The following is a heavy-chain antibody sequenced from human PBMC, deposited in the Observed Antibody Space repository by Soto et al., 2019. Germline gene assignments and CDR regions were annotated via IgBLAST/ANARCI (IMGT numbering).Heavy chain of an antibody. J-gene: IGHJ4*02. CDR1: GYCFTADY. D-gene: IGHD2-21*02. V-gene: IGHV1-2*02. Sequence: GXSLKLPSTRSGYCFTADYIHWVRHAPGQGLEWMGWVNPNTGDTKYAPKFQGTVTMTRDTSISTAYMELKRLRSDDTAVYYCARQLAYCPGDCYTEPIDYWGQGTLVTVSS. CDR2: VNPNTGDT. CDR3: ARQLAYCPGDCYTEPIDY.